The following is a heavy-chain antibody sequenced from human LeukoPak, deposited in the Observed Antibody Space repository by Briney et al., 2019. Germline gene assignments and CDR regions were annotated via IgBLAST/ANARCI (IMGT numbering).Heavy chain of an antibody. CDR3: GRGRSYGGNSEVVTTNYYGMDV. CDR2: INHSGST. Sequence: SETLSLTCAVYGGSFSGYYWSWIRQPPGKGLEWIGEINHSGSTNYNPSLKSRVTISVDTSKNKFSLKLSSVTAADTAVYYCGRGRSYGGNSEVVTTNYYGMDVWGQGTTVTVSS. D-gene: IGHD4-23*01. CDR1: GGSFSGYY. J-gene: IGHJ6*02. V-gene: IGHV4-34*01.